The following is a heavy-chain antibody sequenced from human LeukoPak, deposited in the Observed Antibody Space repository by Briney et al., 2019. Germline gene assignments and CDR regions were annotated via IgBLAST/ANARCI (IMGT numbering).Heavy chain of an antibody. D-gene: IGHD3-22*01. CDR2: IYHSGST. CDR3: ARGVHYYDSSGYRDY. V-gene: IGHV4-4*02. Sequence: PSETLSLTCAVSGGSISSSNWWSWVRQPPGKGLEWIGEIYHSGSTNYNPSLKSRVTISVDKSKNQFSLKLSSVTAADTAVYYCARGVHYYDSSGYRDYWGQGTLVTVSS. J-gene: IGHJ4*02. CDR1: GGSISSSNW.